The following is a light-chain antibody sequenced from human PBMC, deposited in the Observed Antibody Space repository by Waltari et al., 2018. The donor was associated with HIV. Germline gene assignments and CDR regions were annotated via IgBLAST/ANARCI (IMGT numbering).Light chain of an antibody. J-gene: IGLJ1*01. CDR2: RNN. V-gene: IGLV1-47*01. Sequence: QSGLTQPPSASGTPGQRLSISCAGNNSNIGSNFVFWYRQIPGAAPTLLVYRNNQRLSGVGDRFSGSRSGASASLVISGLRVEDEADYYCASWDDGLRGHVFGSGTTVSV. CDR3: ASWDDGLRGHV. CDR1: NSNIGSNF.